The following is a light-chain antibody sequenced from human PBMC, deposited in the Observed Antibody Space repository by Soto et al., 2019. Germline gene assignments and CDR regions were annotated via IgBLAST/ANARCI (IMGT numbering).Light chain of an antibody. CDR1: QDISRY. CDR2: TAS. Sequence: DIQMTQSPSSLSASVGDRVTVTCRASQDISRYLAWFQQVPGKAPKLLIYTASTSQSGVPSRFIGSGSGTDFTLTISSLQPEDFATYYCQQYHSYPITFGQGTRLEIK. V-gene: IGKV1-9*01. CDR3: QQYHSYPIT. J-gene: IGKJ5*01.